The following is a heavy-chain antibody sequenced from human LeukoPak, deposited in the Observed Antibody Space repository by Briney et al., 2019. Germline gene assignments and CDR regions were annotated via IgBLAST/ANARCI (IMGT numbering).Heavy chain of an antibody. Sequence: RGSLRLSCAASGFTFSSYWTHWVRQAPGKGLVWVSRINGDDSSATYADSVKGRFTISRDNAKNTLYLQMNSLRAEDTAVYYCATTDCSGGSCYLLDFWGQGTLVTVSS. CDR2: INGDDSSA. V-gene: IGHV3-74*01. D-gene: IGHD2-15*01. CDR1: GFTFSSYW. CDR3: ATTDCSGGSCYLLDF. J-gene: IGHJ4*02.